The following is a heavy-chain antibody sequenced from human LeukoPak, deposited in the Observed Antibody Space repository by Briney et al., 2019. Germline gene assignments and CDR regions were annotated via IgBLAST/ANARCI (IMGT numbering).Heavy chain of an antibody. CDR1: GGTFSSYA. Sequence: SVKVSCKASGGTFSSYAISWVRQAPGQGLEWMGGIIPIFGTANYAQKLQGRVTITTDESTSTAYMELSSLRSEDTAVYCCAREATFSRDPYYCYYMDVWGKGTTVTVSS. CDR2: IIPIFGTA. CDR3: AREATFSRDPYYCYYMDV. D-gene: IGHD3-16*01. V-gene: IGHV1-69*05. J-gene: IGHJ6*03.